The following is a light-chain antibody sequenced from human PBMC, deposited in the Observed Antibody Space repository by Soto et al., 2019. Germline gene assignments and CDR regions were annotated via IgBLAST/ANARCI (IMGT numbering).Light chain of an antibody. CDR2: WAS. V-gene: IGKV4-1*01. Sequence: DIVMTQSPDSLAVSLGERAAINCKSSQSVLYSSNNKNHLAWYQQKPGQPPKLLIYWASTRQSGVPDRFSGSGSGTDFTLTISSLQAEDVAVYYCQQYYHSPLTFGGGTKVEIK. CDR3: QQYYHSPLT. J-gene: IGKJ4*01. CDR1: QSVLYSSNNKNH.